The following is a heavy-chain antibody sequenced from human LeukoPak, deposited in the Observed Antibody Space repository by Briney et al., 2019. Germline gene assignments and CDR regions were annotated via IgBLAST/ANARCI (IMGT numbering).Heavy chain of an antibody. J-gene: IGHJ6*02. CDR2: INAGNGNT. CDR1: GYTFTSYA. V-gene: IGHV1-3*01. CDR3: ARDYYDSSGYYVYYYYYGMDV. D-gene: IGHD3-22*01. Sequence: ASVKVSCKDSGYTFTSYAMHWVRQAPGQRLEWMGWINAGNGNTKYSQKFQGRVTITRDTSASTAYMELSSLRSEDTAVYYCARDYYDSSGYYVYYYYYGMDVWGQGTTVTVSS.